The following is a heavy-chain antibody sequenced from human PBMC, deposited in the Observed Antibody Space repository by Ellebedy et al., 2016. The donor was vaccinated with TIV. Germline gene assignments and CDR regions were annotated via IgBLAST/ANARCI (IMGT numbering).Heavy chain of an antibody. CDR2: ISGSGSGGST. D-gene: IGHD4-23*01. J-gene: IGHJ4*02. CDR1: GFTFSSYA. Sequence: GGSLRLXXAASGFTFSSYAMSWVRQAPGKGLEWVSAISGSGSGGSTNYADSVKGRFTISRDNSKNTLYLQMNSLRAEDTAVYYCAKSGGNPPLDYWGQGTLVTVSS. V-gene: IGHV3-23*01. CDR3: AKSGGNPPLDY.